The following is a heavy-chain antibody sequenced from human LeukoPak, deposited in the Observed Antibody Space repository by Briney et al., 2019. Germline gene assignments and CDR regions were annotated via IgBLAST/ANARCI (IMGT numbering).Heavy chain of an antibody. J-gene: IGHJ4*02. CDR3: ARDGTLWSGFFDH. Sequence: GGSLRLSCAGSGFTFRSYAMSWVRQSPVKGLEWVSAISDSGDGTYYADSVKARFTIPRDNSKNTVYLEMSSLRAEDTAMYYCARDGTLWSGFFDHWGQGTLVTVSS. D-gene: IGHD3-3*01. V-gene: IGHV3-23*01. CDR1: GFTFRSYA. CDR2: ISDSGDGT.